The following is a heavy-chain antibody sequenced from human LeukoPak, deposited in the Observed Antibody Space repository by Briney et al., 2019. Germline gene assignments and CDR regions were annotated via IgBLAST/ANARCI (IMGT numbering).Heavy chain of an antibody. CDR3: ARDLITGASHGSRYYYYGMDV. D-gene: IGHD5-24*01. Sequence: GRSLRLSCAASGFTFSSYGMHWVRQAPGKGLEWVAVISYDGSNKYYADSVKGRFTISRDNSKNTLYLQMNSLRAEDTAVYYCARDLITGASHGSRYYYYGMDVWGQGTTVTVSS. V-gene: IGHV3-30*03. CDR1: GFTFSSYG. CDR2: ISYDGSNK. J-gene: IGHJ6*02.